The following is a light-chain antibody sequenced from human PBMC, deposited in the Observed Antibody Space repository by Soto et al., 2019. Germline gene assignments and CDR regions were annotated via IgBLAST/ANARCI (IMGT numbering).Light chain of an antibody. V-gene: IGKV1-5*03. CDR3: QHYNSYSEA. Sequence: IQMTQSPSTLSAAVGDRVTITCRASQSISSWLASYQQKPGKAPKLLIYKASRLKSGVPSRFSGSRSGTEFTLTISSLQPDDFATYYCQHYNSYSEAFGQGTKV. CDR2: KAS. CDR1: QSISSW. J-gene: IGKJ1*01.